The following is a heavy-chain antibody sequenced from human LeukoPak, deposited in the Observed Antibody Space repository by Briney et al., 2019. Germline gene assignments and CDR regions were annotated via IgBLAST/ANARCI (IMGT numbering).Heavy chain of an antibody. Sequence: PGGSLRLSCAASGFTFSSNYMSWVRQAPGKGLEWVSVIYSGGSTYYADSVKGRFTISRDNSKNTLYLQMNSLRAEDTAVYCCARRLLGYSSGWYYFDYWGQGTLVTVSS. V-gene: IGHV3-53*01. CDR2: IYSGGST. J-gene: IGHJ4*02. CDR1: GFTFSSNY. CDR3: ARRLLGYSSGWYYFDY. D-gene: IGHD6-19*01.